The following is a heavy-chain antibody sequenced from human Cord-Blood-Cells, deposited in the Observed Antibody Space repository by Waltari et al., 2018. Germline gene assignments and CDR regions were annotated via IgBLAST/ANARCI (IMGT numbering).Heavy chain of an antibody. CDR3: ARDNSSGYYYYYYYMDV. V-gene: IGHV4-4*07. CDR1: GGSISSYY. Sequence: QVQLQESGPGLVKPSETLSLTCTVSGGSISSYYWSWIRQPAGKGLEWIGRIYTSGSTNYNPSLKSRVTMSVDTSKNQFSLKLSSGTAADTAVYYCARDNSSGYYYYYYYMDVWGKGTTVTVSS. D-gene: IGHD3-22*01. CDR2: IYTSGST. J-gene: IGHJ6*03.